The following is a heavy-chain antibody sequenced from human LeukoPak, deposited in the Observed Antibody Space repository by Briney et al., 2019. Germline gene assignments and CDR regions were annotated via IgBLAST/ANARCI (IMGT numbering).Heavy chain of an antibody. CDR1: GVTFSSYS. J-gene: IGHJ4*02. CDR3: ARGRSSGYVD. Sequence: GGSLRLSCAASGVTFSSYSMNWVRQAAGKGREWVSSISSSSSYIYYADSVKGRFTISRDNAKNSLYLQMNSLRAEDTAVYYCARGRSSGYVDWGQGTLVTVSS. CDR2: ISSSSSYI. D-gene: IGHD3-22*01. V-gene: IGHV3-21*01.